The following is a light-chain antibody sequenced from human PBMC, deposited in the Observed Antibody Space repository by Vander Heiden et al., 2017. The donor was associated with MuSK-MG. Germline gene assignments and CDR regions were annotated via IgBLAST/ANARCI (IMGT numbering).Light chain of an antibody. J-gene: IGKJ1*01. CDR3: QQRSNLPLTWT. Sequence: KQCVATLSLSPGERATLSCRASQSVSSYLAWYQQKPGQAPRLLIYDASNSATGIPARFSGSGSGTDFTRMISSLESEYFAVYDWQQRSNLPLTWTFGQGTKVEIK. V-gene: IGKV3-11*01. CDR2: DAS. CDR1: QSVSSY.